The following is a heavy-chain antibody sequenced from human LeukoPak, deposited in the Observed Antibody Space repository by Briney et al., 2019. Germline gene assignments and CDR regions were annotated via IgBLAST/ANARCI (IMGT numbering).Heavy chain of an antibody. CDR2: IKEDGSEK. J-gene: IGHJ4*02. D-gene: IGHD6-13*01. V-gene: IGHV3-7*01. CDR3: ASGRQLGY. CDR1: GFTFSNYW. Sequence: PGGSLSLSCAASGFTFSNYWMSWVRQAPGKGLEWVANIKEDGSEKYYVDSVKGRFTISRDNARNSRYLQMNSLRAEDTAVYYCASGRQLGYWGQGTLVTVSS.